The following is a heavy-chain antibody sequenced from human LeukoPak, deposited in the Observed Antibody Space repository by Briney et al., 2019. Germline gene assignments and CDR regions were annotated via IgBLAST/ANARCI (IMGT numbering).Heavy chain of an antibody. CDR1: GFTFSSHS. CDR3: TRDFDFSSAI. CDR2: ISSSGSTI. V-gene: IGHV3-48*01. Sequence: GGSLRLSCAASGFTFSSHSMNWVRQAPGKGLEWVSYISSSGSTIYYADSVKGRFSISRGNAKNSLHLQMNSLRAEDTAVYYCTRDFDFSSAIWGQGTLVTVSS. D-gene: IGHD3-3*01. J-gene: IGHJ4*02.